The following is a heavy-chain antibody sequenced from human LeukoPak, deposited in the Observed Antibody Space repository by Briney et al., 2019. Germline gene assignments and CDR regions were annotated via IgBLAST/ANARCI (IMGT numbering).Heavy chain of an antibody. D-gene: IGHD2-15*01. CDR1: GYTFTSYG. Sequence: ASVKVSCKASGYTFTSYGISWVRQAPGQGLEWMGWISAYNGNINYAQKLQGRVTMTTDTSTSTAYMELRSLRSDDTAVYYCARGEVVVAARRWFDPWGQGTLVTVSS. V-gene: IGHV1-18*01. CDR3: ARGEVVVAARRWFDP. CDR2: ISAYNGNI. J-gene: IGHJ5*02.